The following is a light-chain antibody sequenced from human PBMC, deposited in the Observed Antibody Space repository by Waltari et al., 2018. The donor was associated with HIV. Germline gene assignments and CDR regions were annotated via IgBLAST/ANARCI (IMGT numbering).Light chain of an antibody. Sequence: SFELTQPPSVSVSPGQTARITCSGDELPKKYVYWYQQRSGQAPVMVIYEDVQRPYGIPERFSGSSSGTVATLTISGAQVDDEADYYCFSTDTINNPLFGGGTKVSVL. V-gene: IGLV3-10*01. CDR2: EDV. J-gene: IGLJ2*01. CDR1: ELPKKY. CDR3: FSTDTINNPL.